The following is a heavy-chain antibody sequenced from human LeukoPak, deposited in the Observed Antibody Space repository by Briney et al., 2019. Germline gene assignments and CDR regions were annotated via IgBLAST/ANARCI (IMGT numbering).Heavy chain of an antibody. Sequence: AGGSLRLSCAASGFTFSSYWMHWVRHAPGKGLEWVSRLNGDGSGTSYADSVKGRFTISRDNAKNTLYLQMNSLRAEDTAVYYCARFSGPYSSGWFFDFWGQGTLVSVSS. D-gene: IGHD6-19*01. CDR3: ARFSGPYSSGWFFDF. J-gene: IGHJ4*02. V-gene: IGHV3-74*01. CDR1: GFTFSSYW. CDR2: LNGDGSGT.